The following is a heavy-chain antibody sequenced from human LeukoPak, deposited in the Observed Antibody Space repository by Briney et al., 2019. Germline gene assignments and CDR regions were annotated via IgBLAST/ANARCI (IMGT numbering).Heavy chain of an antibody. V-gene: IGHV3-30*02. D-gene: IGHD5-18*01. Sequence: GGSLRLSCAASGFTFSSYGMHWVRQAPGKGLEWVAFIRYGGSNKYYADSVKGRFTISRDNSKNTLYLQMNSLRAEDTAVYYCAKGSYGFLIDYWGQGTLVTVSS. CDR1: GFTFSSYG. J-gene: IGHJ4*02. CDR3: AKGSYGFLIDY. CDR2: IRYGGSNK.